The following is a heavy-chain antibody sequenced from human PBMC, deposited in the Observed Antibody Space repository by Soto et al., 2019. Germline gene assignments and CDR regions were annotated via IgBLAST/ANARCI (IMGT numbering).Heavy chain of an antibody. CDR2: INPSGGTA. V-gene: IGHV1-46*01. J-gene: IGHJ4*02. CDR1: GDTFTSYY. Sequence: ASVKVSCKASGDTFTSYYIHWVRQAPGQGLEWMGIINPSGGTATYAQNFQGRLIMTRDTSTTTVYMELSSLRSGDTAVYYCARDLGCIYGYGKYPYFDYWGQGTLVTVSS. D-gene: IGHD5-18*01. CDR3: ARDLGCIYGYGKYPYFDY.